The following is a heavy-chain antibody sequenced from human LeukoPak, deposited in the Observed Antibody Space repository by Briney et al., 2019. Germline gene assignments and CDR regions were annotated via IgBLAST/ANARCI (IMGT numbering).Heavy chain of an antibody. V-gene: IGHV1-8*02. CDR3: ARDSRGYSGYDI. D-gene: IGHD5-12*01. CDR2: MNPNSGNT. CDR1: GYTFINYG. Sequence: ASVKVSCKASGYTFINYGINWVRQATGQGLEWMGWMNPNSGNTGYAQKFQGRVTMTRNTSISTAYMELSSLRSEDTAVYYCARDSRGYSGYDIWGQGTMVTVSS. J-gene: IGHJ3*02.